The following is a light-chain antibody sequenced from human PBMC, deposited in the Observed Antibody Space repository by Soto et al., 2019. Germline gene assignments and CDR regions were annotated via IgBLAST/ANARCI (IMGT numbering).Light chain of an antibody. CDR1: QSISSY. J-gene: IGKJ2*01. CDR2: AAS. Sequence: DLQMTQSPSSLSASVGDRVTITCRASQSISSYLNWYQQKPGKAPKLLIYAASSLQSGVPSRFSGSESGTDFTLTISSLQPEDFATYYCQQSYSTRLYTFGQGTKLEIK. CDR3: QQSYSTRLYT. V-gene: IGKV1-39*01.